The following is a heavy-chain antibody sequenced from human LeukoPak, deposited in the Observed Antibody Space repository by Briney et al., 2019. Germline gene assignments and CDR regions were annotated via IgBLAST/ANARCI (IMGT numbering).Heavy chain of an antibody. V-gene: IGHV3-43*02. CDR2: ISADGGST. CDR1: GLNFYDSA. D-gene: IGHD3-16*01. Sequence: GGSLRLSCVASGLNFYDSAMHWVRQAPGKGLEWVSLISADGGSTFSADSVKGRFSISRDNSKNSLYLQMNSLRAEDTAVYYCARDRGSYSDYWGQGTLVTVSS. CDR3: ARDRGSYSDY. J-gene: IGHJ4*02.